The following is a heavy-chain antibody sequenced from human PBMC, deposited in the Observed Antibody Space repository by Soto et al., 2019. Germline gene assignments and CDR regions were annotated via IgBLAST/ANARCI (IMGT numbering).Heavy chain of an antibody. J-gene: IGHJ5*01. D-gene: IGHD3-9*01. CDR3: ATYSYFFEIHGSHDS. V-gene: IGHV4-39*01. Sequence: QLQLQESGPGLVRPSETLSLNWAVSGAFVRRNNYYWGWICQSPGKGVEWIACINYSGVAYYTASLESRVAISVDTARKQVSLKLRSETTADTALYSCATYSYFFEIHGSHDSWGQGIHVTVSS. CDR1: GAFVRRNNYY. CDR2: INYSGVA.